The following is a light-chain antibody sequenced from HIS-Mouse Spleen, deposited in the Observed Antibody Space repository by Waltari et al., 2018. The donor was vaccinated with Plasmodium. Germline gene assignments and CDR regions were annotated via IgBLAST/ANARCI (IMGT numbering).Light chain of an antibody. CDR1: QSVSSN. Sequence: EIVMTQSPATLFVSPGERATLPCRASQSVSSNLAWYQQKPGQAPRLLIYGASTRATGIPARFSGSGSGTEFTLTISSLQSEDFAVYYCQQYNNWPAWTFGQGTKVEIK. CDR2: GAS. CDR3: QQYNNWPAWT. V-gene: IGKV3-15*01. J-gene: IGKJ1*01.